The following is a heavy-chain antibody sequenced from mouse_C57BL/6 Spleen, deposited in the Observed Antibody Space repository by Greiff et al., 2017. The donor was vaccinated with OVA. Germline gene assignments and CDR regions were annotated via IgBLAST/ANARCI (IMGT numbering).Heavy chain of an antibody. V-gene: IGHV1-69*01. D-gene: IGHD4-1*01. J-gene: IGHJ3*01. Sequence: VQLQQPGAELVMPGASVKLSCKASGYTFTSYWMHWVKQRPGQGFEWIGALDPSDSYTNYNQKFKGKSTLTVDKSSSTAYMPLSSLTSEDSAVYYCARRGWDAWFAYWGQGTLVTVSA. CDR3: ARRGWDAWFAY. CDR2: LDPSDSYT. CDR1: GYTFTSYW.